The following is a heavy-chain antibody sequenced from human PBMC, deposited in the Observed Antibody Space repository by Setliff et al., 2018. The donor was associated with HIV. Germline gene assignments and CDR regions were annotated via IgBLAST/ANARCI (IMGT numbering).Heavy chain of an antibody. J-gene: IGHJ4*02. CDR1: GASISDTIW. CDR3: ARLRSELGVFDY. D-gene: IGHD1-26*01. CDR2: MYHSGTT. Sequence: SETLSLTCTVSGASISDTIWWSWVRQSPKKGLEWIGEMYHSGTTRYNPSLESRVTLSLDKSKNQFSLKLSSVTAADTAVYYCARLRSELGVFDYWVQGTLVTVSS. V-gene: IGHV4-4*02.